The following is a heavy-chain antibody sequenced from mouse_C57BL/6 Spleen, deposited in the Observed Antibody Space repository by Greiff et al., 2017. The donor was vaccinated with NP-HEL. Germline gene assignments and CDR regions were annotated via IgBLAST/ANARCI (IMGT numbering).Heavy chain of an antibody. Sequence: EVQLQQSGPELVKPGASVKISCKASGYTFTDYYMNWVKQSHGKSLEWIGDINPNNGGTSYNQKFKGKATLTVDKSSSTAYMELRSLTSEDSAVYYCARPRYYGYGNFDYWGQGTTLTVSS. D-gene: IGHD2-2*01. CDR1: GYTFTDYY. CDR2: INPNNGGT. CDR3: ARPRYYGYGNFDY. V-gene: IGHV1-26*01. J-gene: IGHJ2*01.